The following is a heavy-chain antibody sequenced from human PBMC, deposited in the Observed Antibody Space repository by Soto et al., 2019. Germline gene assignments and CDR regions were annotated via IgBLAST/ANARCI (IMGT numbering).Heavy chain of an antibody. CDR3: ARLPNKSPQN. J-gene: IGHJ1*01. V-gene: IGHV3-74*01. CDR2: ISNDGSS. Sequence: EVQLVESGGGLVQPGGSLRLSCVASGFTFSSYWMHWVRQAPGKGLVWVSSISNDGSSIYADPVKGRFTTSRDNAKNTLYLQMNSLSAEDTAVYYCARLPNKSPQNWGQGTLVIVSP. CDR1: GFTFSSYW.